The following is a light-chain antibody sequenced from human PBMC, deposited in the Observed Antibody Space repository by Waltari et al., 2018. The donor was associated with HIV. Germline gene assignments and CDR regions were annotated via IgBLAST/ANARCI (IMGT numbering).Light chain of an antibody. CDR2: YDS. CDR3: QVWDSSSDTYV. J-gene: IGLJ1*01. V-gene: IGLV3-21*04. Sequence: SHVLTQPPSVPVAPAKTARNTSRGNNIRPKNVHWYQQKPGQAPVLVIYYDSDRPSGIPERFSGSNSGNTATLTISRVEGGDEVDYYCQVWDSSSDTYVFGTGTKVTVL. CDR1: NIRPKN.